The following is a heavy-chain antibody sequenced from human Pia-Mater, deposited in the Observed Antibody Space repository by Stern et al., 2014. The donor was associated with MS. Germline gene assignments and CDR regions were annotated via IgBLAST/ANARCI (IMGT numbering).Heavy chain of an antibody. V-gene: IGHV4-39*01. CDR3: ARWAYSSGWYNWFDP. D-gene: IGHD3-22*01. CDR2: IYYSGGT. Sequence: QLQLQESGPGLVKPSETLSLTCTVSGGSISSSSYYWGWIRQPPGQGLEGIGSIYYSGGTYYNPSLKSRVTISVDTYKNQFSLKLSFGTAADTAVYYCARWAYSSGWYNWFDPWGQGTLVTVSS. CDR1: GGSISSSSYY. J-gene: IGHJ5*02.